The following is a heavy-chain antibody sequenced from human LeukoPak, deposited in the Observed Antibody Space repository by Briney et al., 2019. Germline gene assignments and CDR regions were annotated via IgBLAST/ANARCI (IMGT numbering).Heavy chain of an antibody. CDR3: ARDGRSIAAAGGWFDP. J-gene: IGHJ5*02. V-gene: IGHV1-18*01. CDR1: GYTFKDFG. Sequence: ASVKVSCKASGYTFKDFGITWVRQAPGQGLEWMGWISGYNGNTHYGQNLQGRVTMTTDTATTTVYMELRSLRSDDTAVYYCARDGRSIAAAGGWFDPWGQGTLVTVSS. D-gene: IGHD6-13*01. CDR2: ISGYNGNT.